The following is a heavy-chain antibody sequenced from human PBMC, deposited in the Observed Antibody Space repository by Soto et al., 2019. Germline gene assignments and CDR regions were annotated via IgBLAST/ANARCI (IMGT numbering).Heavy chain of an antibody. J-gene: IGHJ6*02. Sequence: QVQLVQSGAEVKKPGSSVKVSCKASGGTFSSYAISWVRQAPGQGLEWMGGIIPIFGTAYYAQKFQGRVTITADESTSTAYMELSSLRSEDTAVYYCARDQDIVVVPAAKSYYYYYGMDVWGQGTTVTVSS. CDR2: IIPIFGTA. D-gene: IGHD2-2*01. CDR3: ARDQDIVVVPAAKSYYYYYGMDV. V-gene: IGHV1-69*01. CDR1: GGTFSSYA.